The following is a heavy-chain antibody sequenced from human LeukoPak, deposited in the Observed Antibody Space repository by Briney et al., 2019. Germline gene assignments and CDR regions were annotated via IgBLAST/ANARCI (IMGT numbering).Heavy chain of an antibody. J-gene: IGHJ6*02. Sequence: GGSLRLSCAASGFTVSSNYMSWVRQAPGKGLEWVAVISYDGSNKYYADSVKGRFTISRDNSKNTLYLQMNSLRAEDTAVYYCAKDCGVRGVIARYYYYGMDVWGQGTTVTVSS. D-gene: IGHD3-10*01. CDR3: AKDCGVRGVIARYYYYGMDV. CDR1: GFTVSSNY. CDR2: ISYDGSNK. V-gene: IGHV3-30*18.